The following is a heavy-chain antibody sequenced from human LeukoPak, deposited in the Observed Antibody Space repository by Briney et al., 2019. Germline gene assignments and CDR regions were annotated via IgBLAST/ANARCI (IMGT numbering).Heavy chain of an antibody. Sequence: PGGSLRLSCAASGFTFSSYAMSWVRQAPGKGLEWVSAISGSGGSTYYADSVKGRFTISRDNSKNTLYLQMNSLRAEDTAVYYCAKASKIVVVISRYYFDYWGQGTLVTVSS. CDR1: GFTFSSYA. CDR2: ISGSGGST. V-gene: IGHV3-23*01. D-gene: IGHD3-22*01. CDR3: AKASKIVVVISRYYFDY. J-gene: IGHJ4*02.